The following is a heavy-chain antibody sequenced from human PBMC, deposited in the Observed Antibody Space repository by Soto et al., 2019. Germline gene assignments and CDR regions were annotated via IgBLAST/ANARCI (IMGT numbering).Heavy chain of an antibody. Sequence: GGSLRLSCAASGFTFSSYSMNWVRQAPGKGLEWVSYISSSSSTIYYADSVKGRFTISRDNAKNSLYLQMNSLRDEDTAVDYCARDSSVAAAGTGGMCVYWGQGTLVTVSS. CDR1: GFTFSSYS. V-gene: IGHV3-48*02. J-gene: IGHJ4*02. CDR2: ISSSSSTI. CDR3: ARDSSVAAAGTGGMCVY. D-gene: IGHD6-13*01.